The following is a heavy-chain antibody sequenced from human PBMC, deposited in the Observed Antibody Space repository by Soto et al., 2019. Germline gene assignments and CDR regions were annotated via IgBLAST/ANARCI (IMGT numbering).Heavy chain of an antibody. CDR3: ARSVAVRGAHIDY. V-gene: IGHV4-59*01. Sequence: SETLSLTCSVSGASISGSFSSWIRQSQGKGLEWLGYVYYTGTTNYCTSLRSRVSISVDTSKNELSLRLSSVTAADTAVYFCARSVAVRGAHIDYSGQGNQVTVSS. CDR1: GASISGSF. D-gene: IGHD2-15*01. J-gene: IGHJ4*02. CDR2: VYYTGTT.